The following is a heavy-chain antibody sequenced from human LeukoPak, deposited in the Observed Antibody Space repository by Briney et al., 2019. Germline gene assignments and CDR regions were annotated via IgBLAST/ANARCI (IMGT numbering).Heavy chain of an antibody. CDR1: GFTFSSFS. Sequence: GGSLGLSCAASGFTFSSFSMNWVRQAPGKGLEWVSYISSSSSTIYYADSVKGRFTISRDNAKNSLYLQMNSLRAEDTAVYYCARDSYGSGSYYRIDYWGQGTLVTVSS. D-gene: IGHD3-10*01. J-gene: IGHJ4*02. CDR2: ISSSSSTI. V-gene: IGHV3-48*04. CDR3: ARDSYGSGSYYRIDY.